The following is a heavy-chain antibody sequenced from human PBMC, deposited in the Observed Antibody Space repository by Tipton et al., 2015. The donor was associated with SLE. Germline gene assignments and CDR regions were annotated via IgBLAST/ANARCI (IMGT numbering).Heavy chain of an antibody. CDR3: VLEWFFRMDV. V-gene: IGHV3-30-3*01. Sequence: SLRLSCAASGFRFSTYSMVWVRQAPGKGLEWLATITYDAARKVYADSVKGRLTISRDNSKNTLYLEMNSLRTEDTGVYYCVLEWFFRMDVWGQGTTVTVSS. CDR1: GFRFSTYS. J-gene: IGHJ6*02. CDR2: ITYDAARK. D-gene: IGHD3-3*01.